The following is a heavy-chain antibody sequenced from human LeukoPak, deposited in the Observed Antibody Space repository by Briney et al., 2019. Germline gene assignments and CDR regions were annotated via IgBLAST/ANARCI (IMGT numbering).Heavy chain of an antibody. CDR1: GFTVSSNY. CDR3: ARDLSDSSSWSERDY. CDR2: IYSGGST. Sequence: PGGSLRLSCAASGFTVSSNYMSWVRQAPGKGLEWVSVIYSGGSTYYADSVKGRFTISRDNSKNTLYLQMNSLRAEDTAVYYCARDLSDSSSWSERDYWGQGTLVTVSS. V-gene: IGHV3-53*01. J-gene: IGHJ4*02. D-gene: IGHD6-13*01.